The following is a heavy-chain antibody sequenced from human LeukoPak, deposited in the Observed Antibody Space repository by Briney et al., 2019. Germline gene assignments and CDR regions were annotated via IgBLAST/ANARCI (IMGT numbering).Heavy chain of an antibody. CDR2: IYSGGST. CDR1: EFSVGSNY. J-gene: IGHJ4*02. D-gene: IGHD3-22*01. Sequence: QPGGSLRLSCAASEFSVGSNYMTWVRQAPGKGLEWVSLIYSGGSTYYADSVKGRFTISRDNSKNTLYLQMNSLRAEDTAVYYCARTLSGYYYYFDYWGQGTLVTVSS. CDR3: ARTLSGYYYYFDY. V-gene: IGHV3-66*01.